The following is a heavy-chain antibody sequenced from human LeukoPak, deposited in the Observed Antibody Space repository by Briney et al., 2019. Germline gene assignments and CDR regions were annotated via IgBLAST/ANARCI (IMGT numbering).Heavy chain of an antibody. CDR3: ASPADYYDSSGYYIFDY. CDR1: GGSISSSNW. V-gene: IGHV4-4*02. Sequence: SGALSLTCAVSGGSISSSNWWSWVRQPPGKGLEWIGSIYYSGSIYYNPSLKSRVTIAVDTSKNQFSLKLSSVTAADTAVYYCASPADYYDSSGYYIFDYWGQGTLVTVSS. CDR2: IYYSGSI. D-gene: IGHD3-22*01. J-gene: IGHJ4*02.